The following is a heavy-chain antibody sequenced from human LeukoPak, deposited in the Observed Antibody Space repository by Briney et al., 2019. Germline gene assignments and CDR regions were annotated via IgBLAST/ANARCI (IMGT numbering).Heavy chain of an antibody. CDR1: GYTFTSYY. CDR2: INPSGGST. J-gene: IGHJ4*02. D-gene: IGHD3-22*01. CDR3: AVDWYYDGGSGYIRGISFDY. Sequence: ASVKVSCKASGYTFTSYYMHWVRQAPGQGLEWMGIINPSGGSTSYAQKFQGRVTMTRDTSTSTVYMELSSLRSEDTAVYYCAVDWYYDGGSGYIRGISFDYWGQGTLVTVSS. V-gene: IGHV1-46*01.